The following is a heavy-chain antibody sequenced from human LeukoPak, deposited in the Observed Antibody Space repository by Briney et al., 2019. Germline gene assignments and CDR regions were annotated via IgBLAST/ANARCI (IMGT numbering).Heavy chain of an antibody. D-gene: IGHD5-24*01. CDR3: ARDGYNSPSFY. J-gene: IGHJ4*02. CDR1: GFTFSSYW. V-gene: IGHV3-21*01. CDR2: ISTSSSYI. Sequence: GGSLRLSCAASGFTFSSYWMHWVRQAPGKGLEWVSSISTSSSYIYYADSVKGRFTISRDNAKNSLYLQMNSLRAEDTAVYYCARDGYNSPSFYWGQGTLVTVSS.